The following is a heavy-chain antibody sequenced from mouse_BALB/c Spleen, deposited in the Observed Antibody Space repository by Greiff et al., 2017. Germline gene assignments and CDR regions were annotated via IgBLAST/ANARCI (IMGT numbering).Heavy chain of an antibody. D-gene: IGHD4-1*01. CDR1: GFTFSSYA. V-gene: IGHV5-9-4*01. J-gene: IGHJ4*01. CDR2: ISSGGSYT. Sequence: EVQRVESGGGLVKPGGSLKLSCAASGFTFSSYAMSWVRQSPEKRLEWVAEISSGGSYTYYPDTVTGRFTISRDNAKNTLYLEMSSLRSEDTAMYYCARTGILYAMDYWGQGTSVTVSS. CDR3: ARTGILYAMDY.